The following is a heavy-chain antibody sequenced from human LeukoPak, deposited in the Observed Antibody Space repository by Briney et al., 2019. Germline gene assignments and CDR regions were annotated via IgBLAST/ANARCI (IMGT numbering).Heavy chain of an antibody. Sequence: GGSLRLSCAASGFTFSSYWMTWVRQAPGKGLEWMANIKQDGSQKDYVDSVKGRFTISRDNAKNSLYLQMNSLRAEDTAVYYCARNYFDSSGFYYYYYYYMDVWGKGTTVTVSS. J-gene: IGHJ6*03. V-gene: IGHV3-7*01. D-gene: IGHD3-22*01. CDR3: ARNYFDSSGFYYYYYYYMDV. CDR2: IKQDGSQK. CDR1: GFTFSSYW.